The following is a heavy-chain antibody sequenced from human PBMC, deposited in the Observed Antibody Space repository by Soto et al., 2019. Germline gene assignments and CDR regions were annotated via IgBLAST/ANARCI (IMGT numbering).Heavy chain of an antibody. CDR3: APDSSSGYFPFDY. J-gene: IGHJ4*02. CDR1: GYTFTSYA. CDR2: INAGNGNT. V-gene: IGHV1-3*01. Sequence: QVQLVQSGAEVKKPGASVKVSCKASGYTFTSYAMHWVRQAPGQRLEWMGWINAGNGNTKYSQKFQGRGTITRDTSASTAYMELSSLRSEDTAVYYCAPDSSSGYFPFDYWGQGTLVTVSS. D-gene: IGHD3-22*01.